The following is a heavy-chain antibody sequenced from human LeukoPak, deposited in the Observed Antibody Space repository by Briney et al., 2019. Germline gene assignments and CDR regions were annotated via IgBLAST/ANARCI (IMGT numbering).Heavy chain of an antibody. D-gene: IGHD2-15*01. CDR2: INHSGST. V-gene: IGHV4-34*01. CDR3: ARRVEY. Sequence: SETLSLTCAVYGGSLSGYYWSWIRQPLGKGLEWIGEINHSGSTNYNPSLKSRVTISVDTSKNQFSLKLSSVTAADTAVYYCARRVEYWGQGTLVTVSS. J-gene: IGHJ4*02. CDR1: GGSLSGYY.